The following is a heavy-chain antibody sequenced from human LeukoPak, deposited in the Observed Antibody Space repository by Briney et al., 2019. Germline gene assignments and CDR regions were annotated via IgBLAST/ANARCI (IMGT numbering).Heavy chain of an antibody. V-gene: IGHV3-23*01. J-gene: IGHJ5*02. CDR3: AKDLHYGDGRWEFDP. CDR2: RIGSGNT. CDR1: RFSFGTFA. D-gene: IGHD4-17*01. Sequence: GGSLRLSCAASRFSFGTFAMTWVRQVPGKGLEWVSGRIGSGNTYYADSVKGRFTLSSDSSKNTVYLQMNSLRVEDTAIYYCAKDLHYGDGRWEFDPWGQGTLVTASP.